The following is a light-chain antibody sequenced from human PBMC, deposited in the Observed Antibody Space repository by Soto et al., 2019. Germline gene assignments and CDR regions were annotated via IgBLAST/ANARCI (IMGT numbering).Light chain of an antibody. Sequence: QSALTQPASVSGSPGQSITISCTGTSSDVGSYNLVSWYQQHPGKAPKLMIYEGSKRPSGVSYRFSGSKSGNTASLTISGLQAEDEADYYCSPYTTTSTYVFGTGTKVTVL. CDR3: SPYTTTSTYV. V-gene: IGLV2-14*02. CDR2: EGS. CDR1: SSDVGSYNL. J-gene: IGLJ1*01.